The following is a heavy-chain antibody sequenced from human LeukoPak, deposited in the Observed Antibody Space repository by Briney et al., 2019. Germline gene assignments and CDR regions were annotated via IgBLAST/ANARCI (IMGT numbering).Heavy chain of an antibody. CDR2: ISAYNGNT. CDR1: GYTFTSYG. V-gene: IGHV1-18*01. J-gene: IGHJ4*02. Sequence: GASVKVSCKASGYTFTSYGISWVRQAPGQGLEWMGWISAYNGNTNYAQKLQGRVTMTTDTSTSTAYMELRSLRSDDTAVYYCARELVDYDFWSGYYPKYYFDYWGQGTLVTVSS. CDR3: ARELVDYDFWSGYYPKYYFDY. D-gene: IGHD3-3*01.